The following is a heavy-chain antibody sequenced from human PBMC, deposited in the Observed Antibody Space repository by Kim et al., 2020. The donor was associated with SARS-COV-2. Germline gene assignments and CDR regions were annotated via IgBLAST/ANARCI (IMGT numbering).Heavy chain of an antibody. D-gene: IGHD3-3*01. CDR1: GFTFSSYS. J-gene: IGHJ6*03. CDR2: ISSSSSYI. V-gene: IGHV3-21*01. Sequence: GGSLRLSCAASGFTFSSYSMNWVRQAPGKGLEWVSSISSSSSYIYYADSVKGRFTISRDNAKNSLYLQMNSLRAEDTAVYYCARASPHRVVIVTYYYYMDVWGKGTTVTVSS. CDR3: ARASPHRVVIVTYYYYMDV.